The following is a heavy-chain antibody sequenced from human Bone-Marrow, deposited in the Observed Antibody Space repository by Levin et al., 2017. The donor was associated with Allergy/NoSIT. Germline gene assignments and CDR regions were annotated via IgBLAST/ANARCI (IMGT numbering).Heavy chain of an antibody. Sequence: GESLKISCAASGFTFSNAWMSWVRQAPGKGLEWVGRIKSKTDGGTTYYAAPVKGRFTISRDDSKDTLYLQMNSLKTEDTAVYYCTTGRTGDSDAFDIWGQGTMVTVSS. CDR2: IKSKTDGGTT. J-gene: IGHJ3*02. CDR3: TTGRTGDSDAFDI. CDR1: GFTFSNAW. V-gene: IGHV3-15*01. D-gene: IGHD2-21*01.